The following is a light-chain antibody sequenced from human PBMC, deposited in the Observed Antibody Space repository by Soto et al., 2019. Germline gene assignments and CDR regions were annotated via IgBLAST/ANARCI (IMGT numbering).Light chain of an antibody. V-gene: IGLV3-25*03. CDR2: KDS. CDR1: ALPKQY. CDR3: QSADSSGTYRGI. J-gene: IGLJ2*01. Sequence: SYELTQPPSVSVSPGQTARITCSGDALPKQYAYWYQQKPGQAPVLVIYKDSERPSGIPERFSGYSSGTSVTLTISGVQAEDEADYYCQSADSSGTYRGIFGGGTKLTVL.